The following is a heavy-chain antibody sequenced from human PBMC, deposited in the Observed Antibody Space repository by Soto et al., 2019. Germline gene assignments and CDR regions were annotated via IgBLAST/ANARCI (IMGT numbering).Heavy chain of an antibody. CDR2: IYPGDSHA. CDR1: GYSFTNYW. Sequence: PGESLKISCKGSGYSFTNYWIGWVRQMPGKGLEWMGIIYPGDSHAIYSPSFQGQVTMTRDTSISTAYMEVSRLRSDDTAVYYCARDRRFYDSGSYDIANDAFDVWGQGTMVTV. V-gene: IGHV5-51*01. D-gene: IGHD3-22*01. CDR3: ARDRRFYDSGSYDIANDAFDV. J-gene: IGHJ3*01.